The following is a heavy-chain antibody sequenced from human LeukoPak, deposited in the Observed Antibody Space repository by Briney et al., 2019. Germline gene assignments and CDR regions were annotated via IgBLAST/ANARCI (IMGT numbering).Heavy chain of an antibody. V-gene: IGHV1-8*03. CDR3: ARGGYYYDSSGYYTPLRN. CDR1: GYTFTSYD. Sequence: ASVKVSCKASGYTFTSYDINWVRQATGQGLEWMGWTSPNSGNTGYAQKFQGRVTITRNTSISTAYMELSSLRSEDTAVYYCARGGYYYDSSGYYTPLRNWGQGTLVTVSS. D-gene: IGHD3-22*01. J-gene: IGHJ4*02. CDR2: TSPNSGNT.